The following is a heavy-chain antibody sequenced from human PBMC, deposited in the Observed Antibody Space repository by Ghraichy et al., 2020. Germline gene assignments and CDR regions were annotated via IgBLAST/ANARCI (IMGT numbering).Heavy chain of an antibody. CDR1: GYTFTGYH. Sequence: ASVKVSCKASGYTFTGYHMHWVRQAPGQGLEWMGCINPNTADTSYPQRFQGRVTMTRDTSISTAYMELSRLRSDDTAVYYCARFSSDYNNPPLWGQGTLVTVSS. CDR3: ARFSSDYNNPPL. CDR2: INPNTADT. V-gene: IGHV1-2*02. D-gene: IGHD4-11*01. J-gene: IGHJ4*02.